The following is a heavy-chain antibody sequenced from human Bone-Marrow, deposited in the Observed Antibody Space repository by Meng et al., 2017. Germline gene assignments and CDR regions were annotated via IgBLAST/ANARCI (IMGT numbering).Heavy chain of an antibody. CDR1: GYTFTSYA. J-gene: IGHJ6*02. V-gene: IGHV7-4-1*02. CDR2: INTNTGNP. D-gene: IGHD3-22*01. CDR3: AREDSSGYYPATGRGMDV. Sequence: ASVKVSCKASGYTFTSYAMNWVRQAPGQGLEWMGWINTNTGNPTYAQGFTGRFVFSLDTSVSTAYLQISSLKAEDTAVYYCAREDSSGYYPATGRGMDVWGQGTTVTVSS.